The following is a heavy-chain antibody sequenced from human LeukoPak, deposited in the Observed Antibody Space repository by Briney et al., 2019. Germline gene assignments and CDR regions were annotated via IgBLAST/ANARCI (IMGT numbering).Heavy chain of an antibody. CDR1: GYSFSSNG. Sequence: RASVKVSCKASGYSFSSNGISWVRQAPAQGLEWMGWSSAYNGDTNYAQKLQGRVTMTTDRSTSTAYMELRSLRSDDTAVYYCARGAGYSSSRRKNYYYGMDVWGQGTTVTVSS. V-gene: IGHV1-18*01. CDR2: SSAYNGDT. J-gene: IGHJ6*02. D-gene: IGHD6-6*01. CDR3: ARGAGYSSSRRKNYYYGMDV.